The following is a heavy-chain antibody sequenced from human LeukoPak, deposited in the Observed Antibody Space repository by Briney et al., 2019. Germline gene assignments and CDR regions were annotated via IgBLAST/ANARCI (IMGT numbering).Heavy chain of an antibody. Sequence: GGSLRLSCAASGFTFSSYAMSWVRQAPGKGLEWVSAISASDGGTYYADSVKGRFTISRDNPKNTLYLQMNSLRAEDTAIYYCARWIKLLDYWRQGILVTVSS. CDR1: GFTFSSYA. V-gene: IGHV3-23*01. D-gene: IGHD2-2*03. CDR3: ARWIKLLDY. J-gene: IGHJ4*02. CDR2: ISASDGGT.